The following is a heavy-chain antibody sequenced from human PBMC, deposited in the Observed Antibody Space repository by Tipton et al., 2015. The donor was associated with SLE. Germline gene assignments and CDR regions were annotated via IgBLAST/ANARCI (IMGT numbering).Heavy chain of an antibody. D-gene: IGHD3-16*01. CDR2: IYTSGST. CDR3: ARGALGLHDAFDI. Sequence: TLSLTCSVSGGSISSGSYYWSWIRQPAGKGLEWIGRIYTSGSTSYNPSLKSRVTISMDTSNNQVSLKLTSLAAADTAVYYCARGALGLHDAFDIWGQGTLVSVSS. CDR1: GGSISSGSYY. V-gene: IGHV4-61*02. J-gene: IGHJ3*02.